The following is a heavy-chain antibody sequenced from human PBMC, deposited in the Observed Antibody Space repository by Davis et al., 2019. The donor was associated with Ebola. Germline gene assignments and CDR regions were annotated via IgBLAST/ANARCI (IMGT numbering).Heavy chain of an antibody. J-gene: IGHJ3*02. CDR2: INAGNGNT. CDR3: ALIAVAGTRNRDDAFDI. D-gene: IGHD6-19*01. CDR1: GYTFTSYA. Sequence: ASVKVSCKASGYTFTSYAMHWVRQAPGQRLEWMGWINAGNGNTKYSQKFQGRVTITRDTSASTAYMELSSLRSEDTAVYYCALIAVAGTRNRDDAFDIWGQGTMVTVSS. V-gene: IGHV1-3*01.